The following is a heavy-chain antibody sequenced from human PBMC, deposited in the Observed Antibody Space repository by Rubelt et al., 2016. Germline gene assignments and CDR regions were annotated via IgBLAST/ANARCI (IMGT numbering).Heavy chain of an antibody. D-gene: IGHD6-6*01. CDR1: GYTFTSYG. CDR3: ARVGALAARKIYYFDY. V-gene: IGHV1-18*01. J-gene: IGHJ4*02. CDR2: ISAYNGNT. Sequence: QVQLVQSGAEVKKPGSSVKVSCKASGYTFTSYGISWVRQAPGQGLEWMGWISAYNGNTNYAQKLQGRVTMTPDTSKSTAYMELRSLRSDETAVYYCARVGALAARKIYYFDYWGQGTLVTVSS.